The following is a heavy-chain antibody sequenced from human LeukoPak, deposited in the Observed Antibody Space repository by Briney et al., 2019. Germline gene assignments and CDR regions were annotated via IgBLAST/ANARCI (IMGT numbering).Heavy chain of an antibody. CDR1: GYTFTGYY. CDR3: AREHRIVGATAFDY. V-gene: IGHV1-2*06. D-gene: IGHD1-26*01. J-gene: IGHJ4*02. CDR2: INPNSGGT. Sequence: ASVKVSCKASGYTFTGYYMHWVGQAPGQGLEWMGRINPNSGGTNYAQKFQGRVTMTRDTSISTAYMELSRLRSDDTAVYYCAREHRIVGATAFDYWGQGTLVTVSS.